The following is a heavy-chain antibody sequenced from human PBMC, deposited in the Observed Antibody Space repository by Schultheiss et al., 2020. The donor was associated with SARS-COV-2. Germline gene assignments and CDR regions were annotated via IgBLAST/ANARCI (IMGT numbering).Heavy chain of an antibody. CDR2: INPSGGST. CDR1: GYTFTSYY. CDR3: ARAGYCSGGSCYGGYYYYYGMDV. V-gene: IGHV1-46*01. Sequence: ASVKVSCKASGYTFTSYYMHWVRQAPGQGLEWMGIINPSGGSTSYAQKFQGRVTMTRDTSTSTVYMELSSLRSEDTAVYYCARAGYCSGGSCYGGYYYYYGMDVWGQGTTVTVSS. J-gene: IGHJ6*02. D-gene: IGHD2-15*01.